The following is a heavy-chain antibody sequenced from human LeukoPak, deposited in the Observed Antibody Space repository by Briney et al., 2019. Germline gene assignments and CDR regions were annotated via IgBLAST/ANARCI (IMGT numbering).Heavy chain of an antibody. CDR2: INPNSGGT. CDR1: GYTFTGYY. Sequence: VASVKVSCKASGYTFTGYYMHWVRQAPGQGLEWMGWINPNSGGTNYAQKFQGRVTMTRDTSISTAYMELSRLRSDDTAVYYCAREFYDIYYYYYYGMDVWGQGTTVTVSS. CDR3: AREFYDIYYYYYYGMDV. J-gene: IGHJ6*02. V-gene: IGHV1-2*02. D-gene: IGHD3-9*01.